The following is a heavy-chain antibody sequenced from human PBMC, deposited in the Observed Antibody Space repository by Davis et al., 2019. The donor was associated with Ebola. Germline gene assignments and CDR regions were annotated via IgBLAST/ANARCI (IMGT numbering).Heavy chain of an antibody. Sequence: ASVKVSCKASGGTFSSYAISWVRQAPGQGLEWMGWINPNSGGTNYAQKFQGRVTMARDTSISTDYMELTGLRSDDTAVYYCARQSGIYYVIDYWGQGTLVTVSS. CDR2: INPNSGGT. CDR3: ARQSGIYYVIDY. D-gene: IGHD1-26*01. CDR1: GGTFSSYA. J-gene: IGHJ4*02. V-gene: IGHV1-2*02.